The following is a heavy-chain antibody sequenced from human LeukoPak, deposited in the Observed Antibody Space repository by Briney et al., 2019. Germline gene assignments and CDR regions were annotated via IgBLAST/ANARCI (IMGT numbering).Heavy chain of an antibody. CDR2: IYYSGST. V-gene: IGHV4-39*07. CDR1: GGSISNYY. J-gene: IGHJ4*02. CDR3: ARASDTAMVDALFDY. Sequence: SETLSLTCTVSGGSISNYYWSWIRQPPGKGLEWIGSIYYSGSTYYNPSLKSRVTISVDTSKNQFSLKLSSVTAADTAVYYCARASDTAMVDALFDYWGQGTLVTVSS. D-gene: IGHD5-18*01.